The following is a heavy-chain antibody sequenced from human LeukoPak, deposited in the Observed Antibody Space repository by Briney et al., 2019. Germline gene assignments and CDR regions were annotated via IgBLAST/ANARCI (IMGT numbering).Heavy chain of an antibody. V-gene: IGHV3-23*01. Sequence: PGGSLRLSCAASGFTFSSYAMSWVRQAPGKGLEWVSAISGSGGSTYYAGSVKGRFTISRDNSKDTLYLQMNSLRAEDTAVYYCAKEVQYRYNWNFGTKALHDDYWGQGTLVTVSS. J-gene: IGHJ4*02. CDR2: ISGSGGST. CDR1: GFTFSSYA. CDR3: AKEVQYRYNWNFGTKALHDDY. D-gene: IGHD1-7*01.